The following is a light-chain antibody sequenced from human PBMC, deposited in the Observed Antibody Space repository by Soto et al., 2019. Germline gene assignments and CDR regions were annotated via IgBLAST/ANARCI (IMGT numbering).Light chain of an antibody. Sequence: QSVLTQPASVSGAPGQSITISCTGTDSDVGGFNYVSWYQQYPGKAPKLMIYDVSDRPSGVSNRFSGSKSGNTASLTISGLQAEDEADYYCSSYTAYTTYVFGTGTKVTV. J-gene: IGLJ1*01. CDR2: DVS. V-gene: IGLV2-14*03. CDR3: SSYTAYTTYV. CDR1: DSDVGGFNY.